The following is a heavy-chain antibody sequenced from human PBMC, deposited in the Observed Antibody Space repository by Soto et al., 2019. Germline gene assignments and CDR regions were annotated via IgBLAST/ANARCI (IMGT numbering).Heavy chain of an antibody. J-gene: IGHJ6*02. V-gene: IGHV1-18*01. D-gene: IGHD6-19*01. Sequence: QVQLVQSGAEVRKPGASVKVSCKASGYTFTNYGISWVRQAPGQGLGWMGWISGFNGKTTYAQTLQGRFTMTADTSTGTAYMELRSLRSDDTAMYYCARDDDAGAVAPDVWGQGTPVTVSS. CDR3: ARDDDAGAVAPDV. CDR1: GYTFTNYG. CDR2: ISGFNGKT.